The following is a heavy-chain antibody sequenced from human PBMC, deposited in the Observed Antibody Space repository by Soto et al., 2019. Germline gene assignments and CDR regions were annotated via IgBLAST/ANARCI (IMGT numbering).Heavy chain of an antibody. CDR2: ISGSGGTT. CDR3: AKVWERTVTTRNYFYDMDV. J-gene: IGHJ6*02. CDR1: GFTFSSYA. V-gene: IGHV3-23*01. D-gene: IGHD4-17*01. Sequence: EVQLLESGGGLVQPGESLRLSCAASGFTFSSYAMSWVRQAPGKGLEWVSTISGSGGTTYYADSVKGRFTISRDNYMNTLILKMNRLRAEDTAVYYCAKVWERTVTTRNYFYDMDVWGQGTTVTVSS.